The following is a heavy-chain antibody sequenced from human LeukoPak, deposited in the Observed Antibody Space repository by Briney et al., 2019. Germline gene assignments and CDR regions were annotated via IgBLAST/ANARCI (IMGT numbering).Heavy chain of an antibody. V-gene: IGHV4-61*02. J-gene: IGHJ4*02. CDR1: GGSISSGNYY. D-gene: IGHD3-16*01. Sequence: SETLSLTCTVSGGSISSGNYYWSWIRQPAGKGLEWIGRIYTSVNTIYNPSFESRVTMSVDTSKNQFSLKLSSVTAADTAVYYCARGHYDYVWGRPIPQTYYFDYWGQGTLVTVSS. CDR3: ARGHYDYVWGRPIPQTYYFDY. CDR2: IYTSVNT.